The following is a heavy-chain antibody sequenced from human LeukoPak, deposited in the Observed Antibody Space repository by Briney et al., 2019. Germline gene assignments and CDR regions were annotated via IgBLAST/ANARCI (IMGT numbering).Heavy chain of an antibody. CDR1: GVTFSSYA. D-gene: IGHD2-2*01. J-gene: IGHJ4*02. CDR2: ISGSGGST. V-gene: IGHV3-23*01. CDR3: ARASLLGYCSSTSCYRFDY. Sequence: GGSLRLSCAASGVTFSSYAMSWVRQAPGKGLEWVSAISGSGGSTYYADSVKGRFTISRDNSKNTLYLQMNSLRAEDTAVYYCARASLLGYCSSTSCYRFDYWGQGTLVTVSS.